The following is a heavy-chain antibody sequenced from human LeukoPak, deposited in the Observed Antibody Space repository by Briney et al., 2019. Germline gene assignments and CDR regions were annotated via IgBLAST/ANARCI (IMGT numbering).Heavy chain of an antibody. CDR2: ISGSCGST. V-gene: IGHV3-23*01. J-gene: IGHJ4*02. D-gene: IGHD3-10*01. CDR3: ATDRDSGTPRFDF. CDR1: RFTFSTYA. Sequence: GGSLRLSCAASRFTFSTYAMSWVGQAPGRGREWVSTISGSCGSTYYADSVKVRLTISRDNSKNMLYLQMNSLRAEDTAVYYCATDRDSGTPRFDFWGQGTLVTASS.